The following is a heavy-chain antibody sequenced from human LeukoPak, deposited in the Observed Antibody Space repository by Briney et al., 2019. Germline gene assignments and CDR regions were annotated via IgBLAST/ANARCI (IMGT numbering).Heavy chain of an antibody. CDR2: IKQDGSEK. D-gene: IGHD1-26*01. CDR3: TRRGRSGNWLDP. Sequence: GGSLRLSCAASGFTFSSYWMNWVRQAPGKGLEWVANIKQDGSEKYYVDSVKGRFTISRDNTKNSLYLQMNSLRAEDTAVYYCTRRGRSGNWLDPWGQGTLVTVSS. V-gene: IGHV3-7*03. CDR1: GFTFSSYW. J-gene: IGHJ5*02.